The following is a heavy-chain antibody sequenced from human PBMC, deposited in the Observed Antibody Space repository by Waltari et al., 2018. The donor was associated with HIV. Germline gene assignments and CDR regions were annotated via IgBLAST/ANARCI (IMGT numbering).Heavy chain of an antibody. J-gene: IGHJ4*02. CDR2: INHSGRT. Sequence: QVQLQQWGAGLLKPSETLSLTCAVYGGSFSGYYWSWIRQPPGKGLGWVGEINHSGRTNSKPSLKSRVTISVDTCKNQFSLKLSSVTAADTAVYYCARGAYYYDRSGYSRVYYFDYWGQGTLVTVSS. V-gene: IGHV4-34*01. D-gene: IGHD3-22*01. CDR3: ARGAYYYDRSGYSRVYYFDY. CDR1: GGSFSGYY.